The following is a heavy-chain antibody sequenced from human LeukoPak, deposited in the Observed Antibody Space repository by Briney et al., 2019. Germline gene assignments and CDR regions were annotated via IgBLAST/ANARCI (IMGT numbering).Heavy chain of an antibody. Sequence: SQTPSPTCAISADGASSNSGVWNWIRHSPSRDLEWVVKTYYRSKWYNDYAVSVKSRIPINPDTTKAQCSLHLNSVTPEDTAAYYCARSLWGGAFDVWGQGTMVAASS. D-gene: IGHD3-16*01. CDR2: TYYRSKWYN. J-gene: IGHJ3*01. V-gene: IGHV6-1*01. CDR1: ADGASSNSGV. CDR3: ARSLWGGAFDV.